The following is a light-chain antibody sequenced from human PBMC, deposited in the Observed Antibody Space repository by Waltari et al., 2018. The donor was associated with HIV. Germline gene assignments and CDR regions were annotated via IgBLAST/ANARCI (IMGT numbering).Light chain of an antibody. Sequence: VLTQPPSASGTPGQRVTISCSGGRFNIGSNSVTWYQPLPGTAPRLIIFNNNQRPSGVPDRSSGSKSGTSASLAISGLQSEDEADYYCAAWDESLNGLFGGLFGGGTKLTVL. V-gene: IGLV1-44*01. CDR2: NNN. J-gene: IGLJ2*01. CDR1: RFNIGSNS. CDR3: AAWDESLNGLFGGL.